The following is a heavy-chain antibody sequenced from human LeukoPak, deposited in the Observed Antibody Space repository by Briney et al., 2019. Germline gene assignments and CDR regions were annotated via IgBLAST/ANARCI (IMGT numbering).Heavy chain of an antibody. CDR2: ISHSGST. J-gene: IGHJ3*02. CDR1: GGSFSGYY. Sequence: SETLSLTCAVYGGSFSGYYWSWIRQPPGKGLEWIGEISHSGSTNYNPSLKSRVTISVDTSKNQFSLKLSSVTAADTAVYYCARAGAFDIWGQGKMVTVSS. V-gene: IGHV4-34*01. CDR3: ARAGAFDI.